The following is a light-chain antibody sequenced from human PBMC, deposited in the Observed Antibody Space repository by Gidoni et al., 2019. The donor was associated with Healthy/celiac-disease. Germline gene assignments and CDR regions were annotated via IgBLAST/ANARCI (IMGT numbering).Light chain of an antibody. CDR3: QSYDSSLSGSV. Sequence: QSVPTQPPSVPGAPGQRVTISCTGSSSNVGAGYDVHWYQQLPGTAPKLLIYGNSNRPSGVPDRFSGSKSGTSASLAITGLQAEDEADYYCQSYDSSLSGSVFGGGTKLTVL. J-gene: IGLJ2*01. CDR2: GNS. CDR1: SSNVGAGYD. V-gene: IGLV1-40*01.